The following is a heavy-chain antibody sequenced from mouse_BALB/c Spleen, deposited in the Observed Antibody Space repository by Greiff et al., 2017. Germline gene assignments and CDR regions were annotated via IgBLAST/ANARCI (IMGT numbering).Heavy chain of an antibody. J-gene: IGHJ4*01. CDR2: IDPANGNT. V-gene: IGHV14-3*02. CDR1: GFNIKDTY. D-gene: IGHD2-1*01. CDR3: ARSHANSHYDAMDY. Sequence: VQLQQSGAELVKPGASVKLSCTASGFNIKDTYMHWVRQRPEQGLEWIGRIDPANGNTKYDPKFQGKATVTAATSSNTAYLQLSSLTSDDTAVYYCARSHANSHYDAMDYWGQGTSVTVSS.